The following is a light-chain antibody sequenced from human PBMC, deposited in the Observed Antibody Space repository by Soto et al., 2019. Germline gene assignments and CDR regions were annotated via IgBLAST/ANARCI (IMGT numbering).Light chain of an antibody. Sequence: EIVLTQSPGTLSLSPGERATLSCRASQSVSSTYLAWYQQKPGQAPRLLIYGASSRATGIPERFSGGGSGTAFTLTISRLGPEDFAVYYCQQYCSSPPFTFGPGTRVDIK. CDR1: QSVSSTY. CDR3: QQYCSSPPFT. J-gene: IGKJ3*01. V-gene: IGKV3-20*01. CDR2: GAS.